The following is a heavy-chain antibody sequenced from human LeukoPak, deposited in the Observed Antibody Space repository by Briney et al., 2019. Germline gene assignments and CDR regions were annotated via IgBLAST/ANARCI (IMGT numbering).Heavy chain of an antibody. J-gene: IGHJ5*02. Sequence: PSQTLSLTCAISGDSVSSNSAAWTWIRQSPSRGLEWLGRTYYRSKWYNHYAVSVKSRITFNADTSKNQFSLQRNSVTPEDTAVYYCAREPTASLWFDPWGQGILVTVSS. CDR2: TYYRSKWYN. CDR1: GDSVSSNSAA. CDR3: AREPTASLWFDP. V-gene: IGHV6-1*01. D-gene: IGHD4-17*01.